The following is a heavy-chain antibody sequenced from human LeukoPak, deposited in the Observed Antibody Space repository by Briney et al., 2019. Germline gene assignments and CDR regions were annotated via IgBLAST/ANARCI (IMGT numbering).Heavy chain of an antibody. CDR2: IYYSGST. J-gene: IGHJ1*01. V-gene: IGHV4-31*03. CDR3: AIRYCSSTSCPAHLQH. CDR1: GGSISSGGYY. D-gene: IGHD2-2*01. Sequence: SETLSLTCTVSGGSISSGGYYWSWIRQHPGKGLEWIGYIYYSGSTYYNPSLKSRVTISVDTSKNQFSLKLSSVTAADTAVYYCAIRYCSSTSCPAHLQHWGQGTLVTVSS.